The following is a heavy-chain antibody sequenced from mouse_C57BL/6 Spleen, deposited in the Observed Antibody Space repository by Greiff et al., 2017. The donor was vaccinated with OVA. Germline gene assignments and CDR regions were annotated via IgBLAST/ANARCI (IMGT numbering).Heavy chain of an antibody. J-gene: IGHJ2*01. V-gene: IGHV5-4*01. CDR1: GFTFSSYA. CDR3: ARDGDSSGYYFDY. Sequence: EVQRVESGGGLVKPGGSLKLSCAASGFTFSSYAMSWVRQTPEKRLEWVATISDGGSYTYYPDNVKGRFTISRDNATNNLYLQMSHLKSEDTAMYYCARDGDSSGYYFDYWGQGTTLTVSS. CDR2: ISDGGSYT. D-gene: IGHD3-2*02.